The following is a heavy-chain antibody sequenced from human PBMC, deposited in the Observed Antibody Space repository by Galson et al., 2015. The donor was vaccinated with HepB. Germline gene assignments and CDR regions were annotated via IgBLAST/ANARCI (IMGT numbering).Heavy chain of an antibody. D-gene: IGHD6-19*01. Sequence: SVKVSCKASGYTFTTYYLHWLRQAPGQGLEWMGIITPSGGSTSYTQRFQGRVTMTRDTSTSTVYMELSSLRSEDTAVYYCARGGTGEIAVSGTYYFDSWGQGTLVTVPS. CDR2: ITPSGGST. J-gene: IGHJ4*02. CDR1: GYTFTTYY. V-gene: IGHV1-46*01. CDR3: ARGGTGEIAVSGTYYFDS.